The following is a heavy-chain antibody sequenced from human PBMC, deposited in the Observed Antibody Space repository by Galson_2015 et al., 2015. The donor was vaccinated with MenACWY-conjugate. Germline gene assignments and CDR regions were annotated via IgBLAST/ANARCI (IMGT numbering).Heavy chain of an antibody. CDR2: IYHYGNT. CDR3: ARTPIGAAVGGYSFNGMDV. Sequence: ETLSLTCAVSGGSISSNNWWNWVRQTPGKGLEWIGEIYHYGNTNYSPSLKSRVTMSLDTSKNQFTLKLTSVTAADTAVYYCARTPIGAAVGGYSFNGMDVWGQGTTVTVSS. J-gene: IGHJ6*02. CDR1: GGSISSNNW. D-gene: IGHD6-13*01. V-gene: IGHV4-4*02.